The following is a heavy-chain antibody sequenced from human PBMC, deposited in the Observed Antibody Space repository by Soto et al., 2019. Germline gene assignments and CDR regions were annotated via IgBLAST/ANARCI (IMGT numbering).Heavy chain of an antibody. D-gene: IGHD3-22*01. CDR2: MNPNSGNT. V-gene: IGHV1-8*01. Sequence: ASVKVSGKASGYTFTSYDINWVRQATGQGLEWMGWMNPNSGNTGYAQKFQGRVTMTRSTSISTAYMELSSLRSEDTAVYYCARGGYYYDSSAYYRPFDYWGQGTLVTVYS. CDR3: ARGGYYYDSSAYYRPFDY. J-gene: IGHJ4*02. CDR1: GYTFTSYD.